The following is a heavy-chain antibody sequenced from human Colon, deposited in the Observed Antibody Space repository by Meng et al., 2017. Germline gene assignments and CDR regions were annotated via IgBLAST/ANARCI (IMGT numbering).Heavy chain of an antibody. CDR2: ITNDGRDR. Sequence: GESLKISCAASGFAFNTYKMLWVRQAPGKGLEWVAVITNDGRDRYYGDSVKGRFTVSRDNARNTLYLQMNNLRREDTAVYFCAKVGAPSLIYNYYGMDVWGQGTAVTVSS. CDR1: GFAFNTYK. D-gene: IGHD1-26*01. J-gene: IGHJ6*02. V-gene: IGHV3-30*04. CDR3: AKVGAPSLIYNYYGMDV.